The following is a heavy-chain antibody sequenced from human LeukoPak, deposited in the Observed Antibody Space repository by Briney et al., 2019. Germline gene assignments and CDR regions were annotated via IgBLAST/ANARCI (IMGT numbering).Heavy chain of an antibody. Sequence: GGSLRLSCAASGFTFSSFAMSWVRQAPGKGLEWVSVISGSGGTTYYAESVKGRFTISRDNSKNTLYLQINSLRAEDTAVYVCSRYCSTTTCPGYYYGMDIWGQGTAVTVSS. V-gene: IGHV3-23*01. CDR3: SRYCSTTTCPGYYYGMDI. J-gene: IGHJ6*02. CDR1: GFTFSSFA. CDR2: ISGSGGTT. D-gene: IGHD2-2*01.